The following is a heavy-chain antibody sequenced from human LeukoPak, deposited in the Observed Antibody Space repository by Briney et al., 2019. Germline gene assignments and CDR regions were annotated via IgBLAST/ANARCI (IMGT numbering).Heavy chain of an antibody. J-gene: IGHJ4*02. Sequence: ASVKVSCKVSGHSLIELSMHWVRQAPGKGLEWMGGFGPEDGERIYAQKFQGRVTMTEDTSTDTVYMELSSLRSEDTAVYYCARAFSHYYDSRGYYFDYWGQGTLVTVSS. CDR3: ARAFSHYYDSRGYYFDY. D-gene: IGHD3-22*01. V-gene: IGHV1-24*01. CDR1: GHSLIELS. CDR2: FGPEDGER.